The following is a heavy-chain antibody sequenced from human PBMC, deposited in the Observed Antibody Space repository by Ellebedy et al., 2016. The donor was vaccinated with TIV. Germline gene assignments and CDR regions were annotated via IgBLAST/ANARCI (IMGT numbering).Heavy chain of an antibody. Sequence: AASVKVSCKASGGTFSSYAISWVRQAPGQGLEWMGGIIPIFGTANYAQKFQGRVTITADESTSTAYMELSSLRSEDTAVYYCARDLGYSGYDSCLSYWGQGTLVTVSS. CDR1: GGTFSSYA. CDR3: ARDLGYSGYDSCLSY. V-gene: IGHV1-69*13. D-gene: IGHD5-12*01. J-gene: IGHJ4*02. CDR2: IIPIFGTA.